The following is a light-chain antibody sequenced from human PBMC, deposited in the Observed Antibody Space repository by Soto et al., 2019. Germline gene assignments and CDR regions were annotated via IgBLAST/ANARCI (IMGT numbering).Light chain of an antibody. Sequence: DVVMTQSPLSLPVTLGQPAPISCRSSQSLVHSSGNTYLNWFLQRPGHSPRRLIYQVSNRDSGVPDRFSGSGSGIDFTLKISKVEADDVGVYYCMQGTYWPWTFGQGTRVEIK. CDR2: QVS. CDR3: MQGTYWPWT. V-gene: IGKV2-30*02. CDR1: QSLVHSSGNTY. J-gene: IGKJ1*01.